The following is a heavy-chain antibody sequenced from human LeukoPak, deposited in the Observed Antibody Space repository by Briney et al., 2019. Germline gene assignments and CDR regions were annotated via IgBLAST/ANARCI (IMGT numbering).Heavy chain of an antibody. D-gene: IGHD4-23*01. CDR1: GVSISNYY. V-gene: IGHV4-59*01. Sequence: PSETLSLTCTVSGVSISNYYWSWIRQPPGKGLEWIGYISYSGSTDYNPSLKSRVTISIDASKNQFSLRLRSVTAADTAVYYCARAAIGSNSEFDYWGQGTLVTVSS. CDR2: ISYSGST. J-gene: IGHJ4*02. CDR3: ARAAIGSNSEFDY.